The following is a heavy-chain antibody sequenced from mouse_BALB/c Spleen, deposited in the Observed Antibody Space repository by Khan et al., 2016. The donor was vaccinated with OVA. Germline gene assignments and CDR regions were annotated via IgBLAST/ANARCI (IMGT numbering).Heavy chain of an antibody. CDR2: ISSAGDYT. J-gene: IGHJ3*01. Sequence: DVQLVESGGDLVKPGGSLKLSCAASGFTFSSYSMSWVRQTPDKRLEWVTTISSAGDYTYYPDSVKGRFTISRDNAKNTLYLQMSSLKSEDTAMYYCARHLTGSFAYWGQGTLVTVSA. CDR1: GFTFSSYS. D-gene: IGHD4-1*01. CDR3: ARHLTGSFAY. V-gene: IGHV5-6*01.